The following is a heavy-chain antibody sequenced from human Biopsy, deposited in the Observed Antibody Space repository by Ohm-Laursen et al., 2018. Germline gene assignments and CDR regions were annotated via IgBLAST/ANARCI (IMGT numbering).Heavy chain of an antibody. Sequence: TQTLTLTCDFSGFSPSARGMCVSWIRQPPGKALEWLARIDWDDYKDYSVSLKDRLTISKATSENQVVLTMTNTDPADTGTYFCARTPIAIFSAGLVYRHRRHLQGMDVWGQGTAVTVS. CDR2: IDWDDYK. CDR3: ARTPIAIFSAGLVYRHRRHLQGMDV. J-gene: IGHJ6*02. D-gene: IGHD6-13*01. CDR1: GFSPSARGMC. V-gene: IGHV2-70*11.